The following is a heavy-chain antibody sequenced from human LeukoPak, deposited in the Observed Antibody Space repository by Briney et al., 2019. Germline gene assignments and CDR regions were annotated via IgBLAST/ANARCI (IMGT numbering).Heavy chain of an antibody. CDR3: ARGRGYCSGGSCYSYYGMDV. Sequence: SETLSLTCTVSGGSISSYYWSWIRQPPGRGLEWIGYIYYSGSTNYNPSLKSRVTISVDTSKNQFSLKLSSVTAADTAVYYCARGRGYCSGGSCYSYYGMDVWGQGTTVTVSS. D-gene: IGHD2-15*01. CDR1: GGSISSYY. CDR2: IYYSGST. V-gene: IGHV4-59*01. J-gene: IGHJ6*02.